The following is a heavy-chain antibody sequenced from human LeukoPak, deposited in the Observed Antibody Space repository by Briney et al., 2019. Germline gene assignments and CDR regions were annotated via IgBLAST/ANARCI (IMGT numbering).Heavy chain of an antibody. D-gene: IGHD3-22*01. CDR1: GGSISSSNYY. CDR3: ARDTYYYDSSGYYHLLDY. V-gene: IGHV4-61*02. CDR2: IYTSGRT. J-gene: IGHJ4*02. Sequence: SETLSLTCTVSGGSISSSNYYWGWIRQPAEKGLEWIGRIYTSGRTNYNPSLKSRVTMSVDTSKNQFSLKLSSVTAADPAVYYCARDTYYYDSSGYYHLLDYWGQGTLVTVSS.